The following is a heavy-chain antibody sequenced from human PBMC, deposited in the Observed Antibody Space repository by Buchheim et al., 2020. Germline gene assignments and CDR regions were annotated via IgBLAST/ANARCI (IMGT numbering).Heavy chain of an antibody. D-gene: IGHD2-21*01. CDR2: IIPILGIP. CDR1: GGTFSNYI. J-gene: IGHJ6*02. CDR3: ATMNCDGDSYARYYGMDV. V-gene: IGHV1-69*02. Sequence: QVQLVQSGAEVKKPGSSVKVSCKASGGTFSNYIIIWVRQAPGQGLEWMGRIIPILGIPNYAQKFQGRVTITADKSTSTAYMELSSLRTEDTAVYYCATMNCDGDSYARYYGMDVWGQGTT.